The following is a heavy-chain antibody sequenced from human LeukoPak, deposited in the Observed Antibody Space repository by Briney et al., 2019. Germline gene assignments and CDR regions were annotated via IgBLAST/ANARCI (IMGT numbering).Heavy chain of an antibody. D-gene: IGHD6-19*01. CDR1: GGSFSGYY. CDR2: INHSGST. J-gene: IGHJ4*02. Sequence: SETLSLTCAVYGGSFSGYYWSWIRQPPGKGLEWIGEINHSGSTNYNPSLKSRVTISVDTSKNQFSLKLSSVTAADTAVYYCARGQWLVDYWGQGTLITVSS. V-gene: IGHV4-34*01. CDR3: ARGQWLVDY.